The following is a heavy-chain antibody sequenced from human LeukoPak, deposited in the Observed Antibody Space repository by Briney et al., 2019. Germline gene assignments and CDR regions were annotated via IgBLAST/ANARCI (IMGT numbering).Heavy chain of an antibody. CDR2: IYYIRNT. CDR3: ARTQSQSGSYRYYFGY. J-gene: IGHJ4*02. CDR1: GGSVGSAGYY. Sequence: SETLSLTCTVTGGSVGSAGYYWSWIRQPPGGGLEWIGYIYYIRNTNYNPSLKSRVTMSLDPSKNQFSLKLNSVTAADTAVYYCARTQSQSGSYRYYFGYWGQGTLVTVSS. D-gene: IGHD1-26*01. V-gene: IGHV4-61*08.